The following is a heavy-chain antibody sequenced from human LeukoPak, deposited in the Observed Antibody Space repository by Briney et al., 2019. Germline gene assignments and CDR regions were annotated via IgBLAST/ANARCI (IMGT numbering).Heavy chain of an antibody. CDR1: GGSISSYY. CDR3: ARSRDGYSHKY. J-gene: IGHJ4*02. Sequence: SETLSLTCTVSGGSISSYYWSWIRRPPGKGLEWIGYIYYSGSTNYNPSLKSRVTISVDTSKNQFSLKLSSVTAADTAVYYCARSRDGYSHKYWGQGTLVTVSS. D-gene: IGHD5-24*01. CDR2: IYYSGST. V-gene: IGHV4-59*01.